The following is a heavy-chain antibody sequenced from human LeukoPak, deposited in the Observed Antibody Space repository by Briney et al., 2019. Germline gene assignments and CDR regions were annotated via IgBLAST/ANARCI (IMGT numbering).Heavy chain of an antibody. J-gene: IGHJ4*02. CDR1: GGSISSSPYY. V-gene: IGHV4-39*07. D-gene: IGHD1-1*01. Sequence: PSETLSLTCTVSGGSISSSPYYWGWIRQPPGKGLERIGSIYYSGTTHYSPSLESRVTISVDTSKNQFSLKLASVTAADTAVYFCARRAYSAAYWKHFDYWGQGTLVTVSS. CDR2: IYYSGTT. CDR3: ARRAYSAAYWKHFDY.